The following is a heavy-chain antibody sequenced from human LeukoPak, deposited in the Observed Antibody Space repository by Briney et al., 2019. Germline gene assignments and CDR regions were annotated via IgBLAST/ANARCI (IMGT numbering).Heavy chain of an antibody. J-gene: IGHJ4*02. CDR2: IIPIFGTA. CDR3: ATCARNFYCYRFDY. V-gene: IGHV1-69*13. Sequence: SVKVSCKASGYTFISYYMYWVRQAPGQGLEWMGGIIPIFGTANYAQKFQGRVTITADESTSTAYMELSSLRSEDTAVYYCATCARNFYCYRFDYWGQGTLVTVSS. D-gene: IGHD2-2*02. CDR1: GYTFISYY.